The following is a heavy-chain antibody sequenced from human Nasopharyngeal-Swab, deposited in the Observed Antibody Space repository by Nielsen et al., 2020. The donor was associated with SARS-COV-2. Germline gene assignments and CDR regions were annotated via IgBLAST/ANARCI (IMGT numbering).Heavy chain of an antibody. J-gene: IGHJ6*03. CDR3: AKDDYGDDWRGRYYYYYYMDV. D-gene: IGHD4-17*01. Sequence: GGSLRLSCSASGFTFSSYAMHWVRQAPGKGLEYVSAISSNGGSTYYADSVKGRFTISRDNSKNTLYLQMSSLRAEDTAVYYCAKDDYGDDWRGRYYYYYYMDVWGKGTTVTVSS. V-gene: IGHV3-64D*06. CDR2: ISSNGGST. CDR1: GFTFSSYA.